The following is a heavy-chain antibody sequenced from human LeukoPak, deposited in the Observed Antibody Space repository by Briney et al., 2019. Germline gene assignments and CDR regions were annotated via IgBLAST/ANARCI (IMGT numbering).Heavy chain of an antibody. CDR1: GFTFRNNW. CDR2: INLDGTET. CDR3: ARMADSSSWYYFDY. V-gene: IGHV3-74*01. J-gene: IGHJ4*02. Sequence: GGSLRLSCTASGFTFRNNWMHWVRQAPGKGLIWVSRINLDGTETTYADSVKGRFTISRDNAKNTLYLQMNSLRAEDTAVYYCARMADSSSWYYFDYWGQGTLVTVSS. D-gene: IGHD6-13*01.